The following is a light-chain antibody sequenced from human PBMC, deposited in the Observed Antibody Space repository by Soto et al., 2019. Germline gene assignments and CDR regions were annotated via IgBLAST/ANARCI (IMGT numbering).Light chain of an antibody. J-gene: IGLJ1*01. CDR3: TSYAGSTFYV. V-gene: IGLV2-8*01. CDR2: EVS. Sequence: QSALAQPPSASGSPGQSVTISCTGTSSDVGGYNYVSWFQQHPGKAPKLMIYEVSKRPSGVPDRFSGSKSGNTASLTVSGLQAGDEADYYCTSYAGSTFYVFGTGTKVTVL. CDR1: SSDVGGYNY.